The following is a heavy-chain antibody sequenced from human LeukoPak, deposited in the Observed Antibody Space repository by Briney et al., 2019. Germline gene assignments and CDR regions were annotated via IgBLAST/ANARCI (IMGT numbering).Heavy chain of an antibody. CDR2: IKHSGSN. CDR3: AGGLLAAAVWFDP. D-gene: IGHD6-13*01. Sequence: SPQSRSLTCAVYGASFSGYYLSWIRQPPGKGLKWIDEIKHSGSNNYNPSLKSRVTISVDTSKHQFSLKRSSVPAAYTAVYYCAGGLLAAAVWFDPWGQGTLVTVSS. V-gene: IGHV4-34*01. CDR1: GASFSGYY. J-gene: IGHJ5*02.